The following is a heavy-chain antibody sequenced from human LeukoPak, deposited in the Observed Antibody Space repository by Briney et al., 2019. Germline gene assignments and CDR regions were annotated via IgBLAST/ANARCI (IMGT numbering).Heavy chain of an antibody. CDR3: ARGPLTGDLSRRFDY. J-gene: IGHJ4*02. D-gene: IGHD7-27*01. CDR1: GGSISSGGYY. V-gene: IGHV4-30-2*01. CDR2: IYHSGST. Sequence: PSQTLSLTCTVSGGSISSGGYYWSWIRQPPGKGLEWIGYIYHSGSTYYNPSLKSRVTISVDRSKNQFSLKLSSVTAADTAVYYCARGPLTGDLSRRFDYWGQGTLVTVSS.